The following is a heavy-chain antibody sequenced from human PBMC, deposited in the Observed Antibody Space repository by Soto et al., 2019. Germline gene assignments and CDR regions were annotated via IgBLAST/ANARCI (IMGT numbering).Heavy chain of an antibody. CDR3: AKDSSRDIVTENHYYYYGMDV. CDR2: IYYSGNT. J-gene: IGHJ6*02. V-gene: IGHV4-30-4*01. Sequence: KASETLSLTCSVSGGSISSGYYYWSWIRQPPGKGLEWIGNIYYSGNTYYNPSLKSRLIISIDTSKNQFSLKVGSVTAADTAVYYCAKDSSRDIVTENHYYYYGMDVWGQGTTVTVSS. D-gene: IGHD2-15*01. CDR1: GGSISSGYYY.